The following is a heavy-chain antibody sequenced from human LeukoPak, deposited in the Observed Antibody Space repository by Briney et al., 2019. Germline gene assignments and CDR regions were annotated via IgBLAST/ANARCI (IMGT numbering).Heavy chain of an antibody. Sequence: SQTLSLTCTVSGGSISSGSYYWSWIRQPAGKGLEWIGRIYTSGSTNYNPSLKSRVTISVDTSKNQFSLKLSSVTAADTAVYYCARGPSQLLWDYWGQGTLVTVSS. CDR3: ARGPSQLLWDY. V-gene: IGHV4-61*02. CDR2: IYTSGST. D-gene: IGHD2-2*01. J-gene: IGHJ4*02. CDR1: GGSISSGSYY.